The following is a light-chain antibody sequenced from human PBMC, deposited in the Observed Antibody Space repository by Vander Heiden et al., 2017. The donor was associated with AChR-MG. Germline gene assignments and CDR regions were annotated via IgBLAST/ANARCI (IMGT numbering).Light chain of an antibody. CDR3: QQYHNWPPIT. V-gene: IGKV3-15*01. CDR2: GAS. J-gene: IGKJ4*01. CDR1: QSVSSK. Sequence: EIVMTQSPATVSVSPGERVTLSCRASQSVSSKLAWYQHKPGQGPRLLIYGASTRATGVPDRFSGSGSGTEFTLTISSRQSEDLAIYYCQQYHNWPPITFGGGTKVEIK.